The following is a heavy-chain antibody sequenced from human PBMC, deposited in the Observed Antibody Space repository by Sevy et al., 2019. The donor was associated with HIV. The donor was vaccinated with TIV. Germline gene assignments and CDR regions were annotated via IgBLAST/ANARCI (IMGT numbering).Heavy chain of an antibody. CDR1: GFTFSNYW. D-gene: IGHD1-1*01. CDR2: IKQDGSEK. Sequence: GGSLRLSCAVSGFTFSNYWMTWVRQAPGKGLEWVANIKQDGSEKNYVDSVKGRFTISRDNAKNSLYLQMNSLRAEDTAVYYCARAGAPSLTTTWYDSFDIWGQGTMVTVSS. V-gene: IGHV3-7*03. J-gene: IGHJ3*02. CDR3: ARAGAPSLTTTWYDSFDI.